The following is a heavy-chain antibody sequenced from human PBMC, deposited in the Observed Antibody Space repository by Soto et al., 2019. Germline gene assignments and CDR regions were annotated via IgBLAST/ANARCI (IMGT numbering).Heavy chain of an antibody. CDR1: GFSITSYG. CDR2: ITGSSTTK. Sequence: DVQLVESGGDLVQPGGSLRLSCAASGFSITSYGMDWVRQAPGKGLEWVSHITGSSTTKNYADSVKGRFTISRDNAKNSLFLQMNSLRAEDTGVYYCATERLTDAVFSGYDAFYIWGRGTMVTVSS. J-gene: IGHJ3*02. CDR3: ATERLTDAVFSGYDAFYI. D-gene: IGHD3-22*01. V-gene: IGHV3-48*03.